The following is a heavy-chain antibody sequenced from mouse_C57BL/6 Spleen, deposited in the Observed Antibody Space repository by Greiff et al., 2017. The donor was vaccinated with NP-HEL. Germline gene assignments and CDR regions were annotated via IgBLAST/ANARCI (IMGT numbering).Heavy chain of an antibody. Sequence: DVQLVESGGGLVKPGGSLKLSCAASGFTFSSYAMSWVRQTPEKRLEWVATISDGGSYTYYPDNVKGRFTISRDNAKNNLYLQMSHLKSEDTAMYYCARDQYYDYDGDFAYWGQGTLVTVSA. J-gene: IGHJ3*01. CDR2: ISDGGSYT. CDR1: GFTFSSYA. V-gene: IGHV5-4*01. D-gene: IGHD2-4*01. CDR3: ARDQYYDYDGDFAY.